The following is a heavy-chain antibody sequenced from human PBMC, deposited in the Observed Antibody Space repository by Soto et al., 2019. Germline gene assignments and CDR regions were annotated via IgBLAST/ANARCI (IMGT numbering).Heavy chain of an antibody. CDR2: IFHDGTA. V-gene: IGHV4-4*02. CDR3: ARLVYDTRLNYMYFDF. CDR1: GVSISSGNW. Sequence: SETLSLTCAVSGVSISSGNWWTWVRQTPQRGLEYIGEIFHDGTANYYPSFERRVAISVDTSNNQFSLKLTSVTAADTAIYFCARLVYDTRLNYMYFDFWGQGALVTVSS. D-gene: IGHD2-8*01. J-gene: IGHJ4*02.